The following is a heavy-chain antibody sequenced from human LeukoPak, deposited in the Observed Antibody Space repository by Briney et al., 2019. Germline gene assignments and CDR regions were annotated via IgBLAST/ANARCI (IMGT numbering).Heavy chain of an antibody. CDR3: ARVRHSSGWYGGAGY. Sequence: GGSVKVSCKASGYTFSGYYMHWVRQAPGKGLEWMGWIIPNSGGTNYAQKFQGRVTITRDTSISTAYMELSRLRSDDTAVYYCARVRHSSGWYGGAGYWGQGTLVTVSS. CDR1: GYTFSGYY. D-gene: IGHD6-19*01. J-gene: IGHJ4*02. CDR2: IIPNSGGT. V-gene: IGHV1-2*02.